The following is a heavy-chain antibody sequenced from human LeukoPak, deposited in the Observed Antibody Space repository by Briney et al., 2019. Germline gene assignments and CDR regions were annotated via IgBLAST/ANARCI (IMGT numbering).Heavy chain of an antibody. D-gene: IGHD2-15*01. J-gene: IGHJ1*01. CDR2: VSGSGGST. CDR1: GFTSSSYW. Sequence: GGSLRLSCAASGFTSSSYWMHWVRQAPGKGLEWVSAVSGSGGSTYYADSVKGRFTISRDDSKNTLYLQMNSLRSEDTAVYYCAKDGRYRGGGNCFEYFQHWGQGTLVTVSS. CDR3: AKDGRYRGGGNCFEYFQH. V-gene: IGHV3-23*01.